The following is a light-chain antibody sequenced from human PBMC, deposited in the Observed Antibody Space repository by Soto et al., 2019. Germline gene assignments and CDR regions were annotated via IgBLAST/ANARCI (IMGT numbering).Light chain of an antibody. CDR3: CSYAGSRPYV. V-gene: IGLV2-23*01. CDR1: SSDVGSYNL. CDR2: EGS. Sequence: QSVLTQPASVSGSPGQSITISCTGTSSDVGSYNLVSWYQQHPGKAPKLMIYEGSKRPSGVSNRFSGSKSGNTASLTISGLQAEYEADYYCCSYAGSRPYVFGTGTKATVL. J-gene: IGLJ1*01.